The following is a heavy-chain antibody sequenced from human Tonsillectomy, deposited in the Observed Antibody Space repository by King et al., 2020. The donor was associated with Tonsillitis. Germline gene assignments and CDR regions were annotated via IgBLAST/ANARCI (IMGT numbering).Heavy chain of an antibody. CDR2: ISGSGGST. V-gene: IGHV3-23*04. Sequence: VQLVESGGGLVQPGGSLRLPCAASGFTFSSFAMSWVRQAPGEGLEWVSVISGSGGSTYYADSVKGRFPSSRDNSKNTLYLQMYSRRAKDTDVYYCAQASGGYGSGSNYSYDYYAMDVWGQGTPVTVSS. CDR1: GFTFSSFA. J-gene: IGHJ6*02. CDR3: AQASGGYGSGSNYSYDYYAMDV. D-gene: IGHD3-10*01.